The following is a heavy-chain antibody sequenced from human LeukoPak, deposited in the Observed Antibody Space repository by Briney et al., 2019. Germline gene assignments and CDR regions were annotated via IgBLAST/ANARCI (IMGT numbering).Heavy chain of an antibody. D-gene: IGHD2-15*01. J-gene: IGHJ5*02. CDR1: GFTFGDYA. CDR2: IRSKAYGGTT. CDR3: TSGIVVVVAARRVWFDP. Sequence: GGSLRLSCTASGFTFGDYAMSWVRQAPGKGLECVGFIRSKAYGGTTEYAASVKGRFTISRDDSKSIAYLQMNSLKTEDTAVYYCTSGIVVVVAARRVWFDPWGQGTLVTVSS. V-gene: IGHV3-49*04.